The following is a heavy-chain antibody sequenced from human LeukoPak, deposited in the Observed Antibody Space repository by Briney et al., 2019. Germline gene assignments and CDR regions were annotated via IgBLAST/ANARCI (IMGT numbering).Heavy chain of an antibody. CDR3: ARRIVEMVTERDY. D-gene: IGHD5-24*01. J-gene: IGHJ4*02. CDR1: GGSFSGYY. CDR2: INHSGST. V-gene: IGHV4-34*01. Sequence: SETLSLTCAVYGGSFSGYYWSWIRQPPGKGLEWIGEINHSGSTNYNPSLKSRVTISVDTSKNQFSLKLSSVTAADTAVYYCARRIVEMVTERDYWGQGTLVTVSS.